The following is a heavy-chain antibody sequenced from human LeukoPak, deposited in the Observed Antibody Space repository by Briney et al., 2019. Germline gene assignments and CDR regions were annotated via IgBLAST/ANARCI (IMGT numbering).Heavy chain of an antibody. J-gene: IGHJ6*02. CDR3: AKGDSGYDYGYYYGMDV. CDR1: GLTFRRYA. Sequence: GGSPRLSCVASGLTFRRYAMSWVRQAPGKGLEWVSAISGSGDSTYYADSVKGRFTISRDNSRNTLYLQINSLTAEDTAVYYCAKGDSGYDYGYYYGMDVWGQGTTVTVSS. CDR2: ISGSGDST. V-gene: IGHV3-23*01. D-gene: IGHD5-12*01.